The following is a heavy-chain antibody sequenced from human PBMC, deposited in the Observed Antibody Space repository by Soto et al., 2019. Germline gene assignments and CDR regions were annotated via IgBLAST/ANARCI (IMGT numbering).Heavy chain of an antibody. D-gene: IGHD1-20*01. CDR1: GFTFSTFG. CDR3: ASQRNNWHRNLFDP. J-gene: IGHJ5*02. Sequence: QVQLVXXXGXXXXXGRSLRLSCAASGFTFSTFGMYWVRQAPGKGLEWVADISHDGINKYYADSVKGRFTISRDNSKNTLYLQMNSLRAEDTAVYYCASQRNNWHRNLFDPWGQGTLVTVSS. V-gene: IGHV3-33*01. CDR2: ISHDGINK.